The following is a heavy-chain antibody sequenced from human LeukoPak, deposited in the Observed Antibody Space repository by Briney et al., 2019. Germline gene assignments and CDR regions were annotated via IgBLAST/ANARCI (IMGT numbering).Heavy chain of an antibody. CDR3: ASLGGITVTGPYDFDY. D-gene: IGHD1-20*01. J-gene: IGHJ4*02. V-gene: IGHV3-74*01. CDR2: INGDGSST. Sequence: GGSLRLSCAASGFTFSSYWMSWVRQAPGKGLVWVSRINGDGSSTSYADSVKGRFTISRDNARNTLYLQMNSLRAEDTAVYYCASLGGITVTGPYDFDYWGQGTVVTVSS. CDR1: GFTFSSYW.